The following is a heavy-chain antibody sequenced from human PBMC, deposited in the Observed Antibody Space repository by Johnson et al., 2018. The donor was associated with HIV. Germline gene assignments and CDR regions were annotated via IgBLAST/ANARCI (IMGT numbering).Heavy chain of an antibody. CDR3: ARDRTLWQLVRPGGAFDI. CDR1: GFTVSSYP. J-gene: IGHJ3*02. D-gene: IGHD6-6*01. Sequence: QVQLVESGGGLVQPGGSLRLSCAASGFTVSSYPMHWVRQAPGKGLEWVAIISYDGSNKYYADSVKGRITISRDNSKNTLYVQMNSLRAEDTAVYYCARDRTLWQLVRPGGAFDIWGQGTMVTVSS. V-gene: IGHV3-30-3*01. CDR2: ISYDGSNK.